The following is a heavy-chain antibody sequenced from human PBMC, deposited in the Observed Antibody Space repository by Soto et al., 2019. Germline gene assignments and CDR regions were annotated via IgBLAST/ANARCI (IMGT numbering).Heavy chain of an antibody. CDR1: GGTFSSYA. D-gene: IGHD1-26*01. V-gene: IGHV1-69*13. CDR2: IIPIFGTA. CDR3: ARGVNSGSYVSEAFDI. Sequence: SVKVSCKASGGTFSSYAISWVRQAPRQGLEWMGGIIPIFGTANYAQKFQGRVTITADESTSTAYMELSSLRSEDTAVYYCARGVNSGSYVSEAFDIWGQGTMVIVSS. J-gene: IGHJ3*02.